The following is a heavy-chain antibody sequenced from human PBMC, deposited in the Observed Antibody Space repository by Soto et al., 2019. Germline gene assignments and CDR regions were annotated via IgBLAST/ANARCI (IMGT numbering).Heavy chain of an antibody. Sequence: QVQLVQSGAEVKKPGASVKVSCKASGYTFTSYGISWVRQASGKGLEWMGWISAYNGNTKYAQKLQGRVTMTTDTSTSTAYMELRSLGSADTAVYYCARDEAYKWNDGGWFDPWGQGTLVSVSS. CDR2: ISAYNGNT. D-gene: IGHD1-1*01. CDR3: ARDEAYKWNDGGWFDP. V-gene: IGHV1-18*01. J-gene: IGHJ5*02. CDR1: GYTFTSYG.